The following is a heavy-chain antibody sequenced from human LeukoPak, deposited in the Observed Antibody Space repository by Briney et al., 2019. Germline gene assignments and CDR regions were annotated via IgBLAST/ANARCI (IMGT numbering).Heavy chain of an antibody. Sequence: SETLSLTCAVYGGSFSGYYWSWIRQPPGKGLEWIGEINHSGSTNYNPSLKSRVTIPVDTSKNQFSLKLSSVTAADTAVYYCARGEGGCSSTSCYTYPFDYWGQGTLVTVSS. D-gene: IGHD2-2*02. J-gene: IGHJ4*02. CDR3: ARGEGGCSSTSCYTYPFDY. CDR2: INHSGST. V-gene: IGHV4-34*01. CDR1: GGSFSGYY.